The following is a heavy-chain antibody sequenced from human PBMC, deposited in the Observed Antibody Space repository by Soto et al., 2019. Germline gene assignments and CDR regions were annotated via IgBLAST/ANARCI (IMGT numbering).Heavy chain of an antibody. Sequence: QVRLQESGPGLVKPSETLSLTCIVSGGSISSYYWSWIRQPPGRGLEWIGYIYYSGSTSYTPSLKMRVTISVYTSQIQISLTLSAVAAADTAIYYCARRGIGVACAFDLWGHGTMVTVSS. D-gene: IGHD6-19*01. V-gene: IGHV4-59*08. J-gene: IGHJ3*01. CDR1: GGSISSYY. CDR3: ARRGIGVACAFDL. CDR2: IYYSGST.